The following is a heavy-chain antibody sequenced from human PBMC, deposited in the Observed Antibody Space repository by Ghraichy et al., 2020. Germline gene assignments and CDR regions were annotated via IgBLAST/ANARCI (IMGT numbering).Heavy chain of an antibody. CDR1: GYTFTSYA. Sequence: ASVKVSCKASGYTFTSYAMHWVRQAPGQRLEWMGWINSGNGNTKYSQKFQGRVTITRDTSASTAFMELSSLRSEDTAVYFCARGDSSAYHFWGQGTLVTVSS. D-gene: IGHD3-22*01. CDR2: INSGNGNT. CDR3: ARGDSSAYHF. J-gene: IGHJ4*02. V-gene: IGHV1-3*01.